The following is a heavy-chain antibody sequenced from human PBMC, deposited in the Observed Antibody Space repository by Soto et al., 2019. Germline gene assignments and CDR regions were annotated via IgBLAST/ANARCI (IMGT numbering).Heavy chain of an antibody. J-gene: IGHJ4*02. D-gene: IGHD6-13*01. CDR2: IYYTGDT. CDR3: ARHRGSSSWFDF. Sequence: QVQLQESGPGLVKPSETLFLTCTVSGGSISTYYWSWMRQPPGKGPEWIGYIYYTGDTNYNPSLKSRLTMSVDTSMSQFSLRLSSVTAADTAVYYCARHRGSSSWFDFWGQGTLVTVSS. V-gene: IGHV4-59*08. CDR1: GGSISTYY.